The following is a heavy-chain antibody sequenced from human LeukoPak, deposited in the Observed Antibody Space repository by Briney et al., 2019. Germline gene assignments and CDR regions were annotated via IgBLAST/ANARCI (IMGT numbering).Heavy chain of an antibody. CDR2: ISAYNGNT. Sequence: ASVKVSCKASGYTFTSYGISWVRQAPGQGLEWMGWISAYNGNTNYAQKLQGRVTMTTGTSTSTAYMELRSLRSDDTAVYYCARVELRRSARYYGMDVWGQGTTVTVSS. D-gene: IGHD1-7*01. CDR1: GYTFTSYG. CDR3: ARVELRRSARYYGMDV. J-gene: IGHJ6*02. V-gene: IGHV1-18*01.